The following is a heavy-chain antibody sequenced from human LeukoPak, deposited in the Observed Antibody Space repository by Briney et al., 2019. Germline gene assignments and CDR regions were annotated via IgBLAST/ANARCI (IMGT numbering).Heavy chain of an antibody. Sequence: GGSLRLSCAASGFTFSSYSMNWVRQAPGKGLERVSSISSSSSYIYDADSVKGRFTISRDNAKNSLYLQMNSLRAEDTAVYYCARDGTMVRGVITHIDYWGQGTLVTVSS. CDR1: GFTFSSYS. D-gene: IGHD3-10*01. V-gene: IGHV3-21*01. J-gene: IGHJ4*02. CDR3: ARDGTMVRGVITHIDY. CDR2: ISSSSSYI.